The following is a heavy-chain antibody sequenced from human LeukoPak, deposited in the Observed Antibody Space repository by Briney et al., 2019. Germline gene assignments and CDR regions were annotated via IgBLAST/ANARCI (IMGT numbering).Heavy chain of an antibody. CDR3: TRGPTRIGVAGTWPLDD. V-gene: IGHV3-21*01. J-gene: IGHJ4*02. Sequence: GGSLRPSCAASGFTFSSNSMHWVRQAPGKGLEWVSSISSASAYRYYADSVKGRFTISRDNAKNSLHLQMNSLRAEDSAVYYCTRGPTRIGVAGTWPLDDWGQGTLVTVSS. CDR1: GFTFSSNS. D-gene: IGHD6-19*01. CDR2: ISSASAYR.